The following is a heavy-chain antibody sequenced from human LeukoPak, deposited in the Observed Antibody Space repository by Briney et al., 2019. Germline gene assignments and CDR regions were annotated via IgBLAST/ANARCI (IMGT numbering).Heavy chain of an antibody. CDR2: IWYDGSNK. J-gene: IGHJ4*02. D-gene: IGHD5-18*01. CDR1: GFIFSTYG. CDR3: AKDRDTAMEIDY. Sequence: GGSLRLSCAASGFIFSTYGMHWVRQAPGKGLEWVAVIWYDGSNKYYADSVKGRFTISRDNSKNTLYLQMNSLRAEDTAVYYRAKDRDTAMEIDYWGQGTLVTVSS. V-gene: IGHV3-33*06.